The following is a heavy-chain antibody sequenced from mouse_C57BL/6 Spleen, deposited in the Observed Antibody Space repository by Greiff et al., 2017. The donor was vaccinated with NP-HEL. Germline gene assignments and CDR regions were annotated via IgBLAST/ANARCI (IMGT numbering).Heavy chain of an antibody. D-gene: IGHD2-5*01. J-gene: IGHJ2*01. Sequence: EVHLVESGGDLVKPGGSLKLSCAASGFTFSSYGMSWVRQTPDKRLEWVATISSGGSYTYYPDSVKGRFTISRDNAKNTLYLQMSSLKSGDTAMYYCERQGSNWDYWGQGTTLTVSS. CDR2: ISSGGSYT. V-gene: IGHV5-6*01. CDR1: GFTFSSYG. CDR3: ERQGSNWDY.